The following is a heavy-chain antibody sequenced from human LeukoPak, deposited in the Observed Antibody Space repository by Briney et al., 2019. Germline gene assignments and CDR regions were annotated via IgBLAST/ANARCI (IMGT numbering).Heavy chain of an antibody. CDR2: VNPNGGAT. CDR3: ARAGYDYGDSFDY. V-gene: IGHV1-2*02. CDR1: GYSFHTYY. Sequence: ASVKVSCKASGYSFHTYYIHWVRQAPGQGPEWKGCVNPNGGATNYTQTFQGRVTMTTDTSIDTAYMEVRGLRSDDTAVYFCARAGYDYGDSFDYWGQGTLVTVSS. D-gene: IGHD4-17*01. J-gene: IGHJ4*02.